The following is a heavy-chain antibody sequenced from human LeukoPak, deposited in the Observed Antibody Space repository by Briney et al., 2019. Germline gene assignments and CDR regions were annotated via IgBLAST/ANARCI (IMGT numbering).Heavy chain of an antibody. CDR1: GFTLRKYW. J-gene: IGHJ4*02. CDR2: INEDGSEK. V-gene: IGHV3-7*02. Sequence: PGGPLRLSCTASGFTLRKYWMNWVRQAPGEGGGWVANINEDGSEKNYVATVKRRFTTSRDNDTTSLSLQMNSLRSEDTAVYYSATYKNQPHTQFLDFWGQGALVTVSA. CDR3: ATYKNQPHTQFLDF. D-gene: IGHD5-24*01.